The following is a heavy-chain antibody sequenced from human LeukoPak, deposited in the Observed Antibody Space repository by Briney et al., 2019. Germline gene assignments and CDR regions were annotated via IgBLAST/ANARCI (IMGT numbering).Heavy chain of an antibody. J-gene: IGHJ6*03. CDR2: IYYSGST. Sequence: PSETLSLTCTVSGGSISSYYWSWIRQPPGKGLEWIGYIYYSGSTNYNPSLKSRVTISVDTSKNQFSLKLSSVTAADTAVYYCARGMAPGYYYYYMDVWGKGTTVTVSS. V-gene: IGHV4-59*08. CDR3: ARGMAPGYYYYYMDV. D-gene: IGHD2-8*01. CDR1: GGSISSYY.